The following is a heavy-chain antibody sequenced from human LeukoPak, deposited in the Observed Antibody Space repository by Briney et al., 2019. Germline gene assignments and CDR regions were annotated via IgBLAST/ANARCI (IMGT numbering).Heavy chain of an antibody. J-gene: IGHJ2*01. Sequence: SETLSLTCTVSGGSVSSYSWSWIRQPPGKGLEWIGYIFYNGYTNSNPSLKSRVTISLDTSKSQFSLKLSSVTPADTAVYYCARDRPATENWYFDLWGRGTLVTVSS. CDR3: ARDRPATENWYFDL. CDR1: GGSVSSYS. CDR2: IFYNGYT. V-gene: IGHV4-59*02. D-gene: IGHD1-26*01.